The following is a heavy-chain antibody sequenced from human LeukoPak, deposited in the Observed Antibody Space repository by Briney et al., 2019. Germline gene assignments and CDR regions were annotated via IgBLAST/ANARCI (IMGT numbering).Heavy chain of an antibody. J-gene: IGHJ4*02. CDR3: ATERGGSGWVFDY. CDR1: GFTFSGYW. D-gene: IGHD6-19*01. CDR2: IKQDGSEE. Sequence: GGSLRLSCAASGFTFSGYWMTWVRQAPGKGLEWVANIKQDGSEEYYVDSVKGRFTISRDNAKNSLYLQMNSLRADDTAVYYCATERGGSGWVFDYWGQGTLVTVSS. V-gene: IGHV3-7*01.